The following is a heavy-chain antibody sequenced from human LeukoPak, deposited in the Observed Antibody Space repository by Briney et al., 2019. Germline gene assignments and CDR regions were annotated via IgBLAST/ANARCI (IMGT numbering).Heavy chain of an antibody. V-gene: IGHV3-72*01. D-gene: IGHD1-14*01. CDR2: TRTKAKDYTT. CDR1: GFTFSDHY. CDR3: ARGPTVTFNYHYGMYV. Sequence: PGASLRLSCATSGFTFSDHYMGWVRQAPGKGLEWVARTRTKAKDYTTEYAASVQGTCTVSRDESMRSLYLQMSSLKAEDTAVYYCARGPTVTFNYHYGMYVWGQGTTVTVSS. J-gene: IGHJ6*02.